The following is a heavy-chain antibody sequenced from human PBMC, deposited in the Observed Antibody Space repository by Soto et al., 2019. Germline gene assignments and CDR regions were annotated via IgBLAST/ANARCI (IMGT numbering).Heavy chain of an antibody. D-gene: IGHD6-13*01. Sequence: QVQLVQSGAEVKKPGSSVKVSCKASGGTFSSYAISWVRQAPGQGLEWMGGIIPIFGTANYAQKFQGRVTIPADESTSTAYMELSSLRSEDTAVYYCARVPAGKYSSSWIYYYYYGMDVWGQGTTVTVSS. V-gene: IGHV1-69*01. CDR3: ARVPAGKYSSSWIYYYYYGMDV. J-gene: IGHJ6*02. CDR2: IIPIFGTA. CDR1: GGTFSSYA.